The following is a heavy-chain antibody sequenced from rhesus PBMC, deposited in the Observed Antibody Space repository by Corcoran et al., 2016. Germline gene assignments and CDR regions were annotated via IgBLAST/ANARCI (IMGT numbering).Heavy chain of an antibody. V-gene: IGHV1-198*02. Sequence: QVQLVQSGAEVKKPGASVKVSCKASGFTSGSYAINWVRQALGQGLEWMGVIIPLVGITNYAEKFQGRVTITADTSTSTAYMELSSLRSEDTAVYYCATSMNTVTTWGYGLDSWGQGVVVTVSS. CDR3: ATSMNTVTTWGYGLDS. D-gene: IGHD4-23*01. J-gene: IGHJ6*01. CDR1: GFTSGSYA. CDR2: IIPLVGIT.